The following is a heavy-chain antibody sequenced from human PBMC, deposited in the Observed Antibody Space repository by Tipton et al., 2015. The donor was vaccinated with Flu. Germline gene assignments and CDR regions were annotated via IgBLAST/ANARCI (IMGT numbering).Heavy chain of an antibody. D-gene: IGHD3-10*01. CDR3: ARVPRGPYYGMDV. Sequence: TLSLTCTVSGGSISSSNDYWGWIRQPPGKGLEWIGSIYYSGSTYYNPSLKSRVTISVDTSKNQFSLKLSSVTAADTAVYYCARVPRGPYYGMDVWGQGTTVTVSS. V-gene: IGHV4-39*07. J-gene: IGHJ6*02. CDR1: GGSISSSNDY. CDR2: IYYSGST.